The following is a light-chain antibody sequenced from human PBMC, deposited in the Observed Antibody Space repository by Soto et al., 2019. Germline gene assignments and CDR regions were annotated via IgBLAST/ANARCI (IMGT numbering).Light chain of an antibody. CDR3: QQSHSTPRT. V-gene: IGKV1-39*01. CDR1: QSIASY. J-gene: IGKJ1*01. Sequence: DLQMTQSPSSLSAFVGDRVTITCRASQSIASYLNWYQQKPGKAPKLLIFATSSLQSGVPSRFSGSGSGTDFTLIISSLQPEDFATYYCQQSHSTPRTFGQGTKVEIK. CDR2: ATS.